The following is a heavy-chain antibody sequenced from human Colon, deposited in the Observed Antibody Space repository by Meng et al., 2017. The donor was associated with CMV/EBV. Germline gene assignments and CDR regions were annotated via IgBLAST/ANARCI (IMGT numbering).Heavy chain of an antibody. CDR3: ARAAAAGEYYIDY. CDR2: IYYSGST. Sequence: QLQLQESGPGLVKPSETLSLTCTVSGGSISSSSYYWGWIRQPPGKGLEWIGSIYYSGSTYYNPSLKSRVTISVDTSKNQFSLKLSSVTAADTAVYYCARAAAAGEYYIDYWGQGTLVTVSS. D-gene: IGHD6-13*01. J-gene: IGHJ4*02. CDR1: GGSISSSSYY. V-gene: IGHV4-39*07.